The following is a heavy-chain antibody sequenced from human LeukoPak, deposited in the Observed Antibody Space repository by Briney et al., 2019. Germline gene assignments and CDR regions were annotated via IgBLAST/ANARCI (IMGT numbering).Heavy chain of an antibody. D-gene: IGHD6-19*01. J-gene: IGHJ4*02. Sequence: HAGGSLRLSCTASGFTFGDYLMSWFRQAPGKGLEWIGFISGGTTEYAASAKGRFTISRDDSTSIAYLQMNSLTTEDTAVYYCSRGSGWLSVYWGQGTLVTVSS. CDR3: SRGSGWLSVY. V-gene: IGHV3-49*03. CDR1: GFTFGDYL. CDR2: ISGGTT.